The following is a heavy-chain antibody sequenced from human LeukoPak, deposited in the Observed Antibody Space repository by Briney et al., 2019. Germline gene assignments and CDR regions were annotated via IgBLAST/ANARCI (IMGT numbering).Heavy chain of an antibody. CDR2: ARNRGNGYTT. CDR3: ARIMRVDYGTYYFDY. CDR1: GFTFSDHY. D-gene: IGHD4/OR15-4a*01. V-gene: IGHV3-72*01. Sequence: GGPLRLSCAACGFTFSDHYIDWVRQAAGKGLEWVGRARNRGNGYTTQYAASVKGRFTFSRDDSENTVYLQMNSLKTEDTAVYFCARIMRVDYGTYYFDYWGQGTLVTVSS. J-gene: IGHJ4*02.